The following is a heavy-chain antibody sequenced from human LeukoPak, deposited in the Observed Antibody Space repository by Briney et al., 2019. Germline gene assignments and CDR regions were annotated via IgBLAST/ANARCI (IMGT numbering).Heavy chain of an antibody. V-gene: IGHV4-59*01. CDR1: GGSISSYY. J-gene: IGHJ5*02. CDR3: ARDRGYGYDNWFDP. D-gene: IGHD5-18*01. Sequence: SETLSLTCTVSGGSISSYYWSWIRQPPGKGLERIGYIYYSGSTNYNPSLKSRVTISVDTSKNQFSLKLSSVTAADTAVYYCARDRGYGYDNWFDPWGQGTLVTVSS. CDR2: IYYSGST.